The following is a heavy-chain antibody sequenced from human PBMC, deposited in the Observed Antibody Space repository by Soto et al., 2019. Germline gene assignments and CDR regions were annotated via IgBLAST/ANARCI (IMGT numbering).Heavy chain of an antibody. D-gene: IGHD2-21*02. V-gene: IGHV4-34*01. CDR1: GGSFSGYY. J-gene: IGHJ4*02. CDR3: ARGTFLVTAISRPRGKRRYYFDY. Sequence: QVQLQQWGAGLLKPSETLSLTCAVYGGSFSGYYWSWIRQPPGKGLEWIGEINHSGSTNYNPSLRSRVTISVDPSKNQFSLKLSSVTAAATAVYYCARGTFLVTAISRPRGKRRYYFDYWGQGTLVTVSS. CDR2: INHSGST.